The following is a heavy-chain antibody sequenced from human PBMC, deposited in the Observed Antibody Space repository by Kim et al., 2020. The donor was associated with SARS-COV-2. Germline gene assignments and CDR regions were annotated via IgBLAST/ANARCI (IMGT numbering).Heavy chain of an antibody. CDR2: IIPIFGKA. D-gene: IGHD3-22*01. Sequence: SVKVSCKASGGTFSSYAISWVRQAPGQGLEWMGGIIPIFGKANYAQKFQGRVTITADESTSTAYMELSSLRSEDTAVYYCARNYYDSSGYYLSRAFDIWGQGTMVTVSS. CDR3: ARNYYDSSGYYLSRAFDI. V-gene: IGHV1-69*13. J-gene: IGHJ3*02. CDR1: GGTFSSYA.